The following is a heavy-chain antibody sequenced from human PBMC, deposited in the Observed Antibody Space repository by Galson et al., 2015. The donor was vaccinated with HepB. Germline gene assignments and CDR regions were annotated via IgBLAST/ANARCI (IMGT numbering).Heavy chain of an antibody. CDR1: GYTFTSYY. V-gene: IGHV1-46*01. CDR2: INPSGGST. CDR3: ARGDVVPAANGWFDP. D-gene: IGHD2-2*01. J-gene: IGHJ5*02. Sequence: SVKVSCKASGYTFTSYYMHWARQAPGQGLEWMGIINPSGGSTSYAQKFQGRVTMTRDTSTSTVYMELSSLRSEDTAVYYCARGDVVPAANGWFDPWGQGTLVTVSS.